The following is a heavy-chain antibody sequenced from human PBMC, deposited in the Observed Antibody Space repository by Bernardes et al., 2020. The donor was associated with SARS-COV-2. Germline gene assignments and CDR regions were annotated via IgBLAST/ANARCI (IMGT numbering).Heavy chain of an antibody. D-gene: IGHD2-15*01. CDR1: GFTVSRDY. V-gene: IGHV3-53*01. CDR2: LYANGDP. CDR3: AGTTPWYFDL. J-gene: IGHJ2*01. Sequence: GGSLRLSCVASGFTVSRDYLSWVRQAPGKGLEWVSILYANGDPYYAASVKGRFTISRDTSKNTLYLQMNSLRAEDTAVYYCAGTTPWYFDLWGRGTLVTVSS.